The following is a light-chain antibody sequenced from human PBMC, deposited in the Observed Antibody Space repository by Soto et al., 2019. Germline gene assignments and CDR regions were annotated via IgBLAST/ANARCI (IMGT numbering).Light chain of an antibody. Sequence: EIVMTQSPATLSVSPGERATLSCRASQSISSNLAWYQQKPGQAPRLLIYDASTRATGLPARFTGSGSGTEFPLTISSLQSEDFAVYYCQQYNNWPPYTFGQGTKLEIK. V-gene: IGKV3D-15*01. CDR3: QQYNNWPPYT. J-gene: IGKJ2*01. CDR2: DAS. CDR1: QSISSN.